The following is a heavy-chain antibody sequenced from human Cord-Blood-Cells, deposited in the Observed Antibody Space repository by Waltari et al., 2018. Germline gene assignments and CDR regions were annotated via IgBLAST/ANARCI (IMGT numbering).Heavy chain of an antibody. D-gene: IGHD1-26*01. V-gene: IGHV1-2*02. CDR2: INPNSGGT. Sequence: QVQLVQSGAEVKKPGASVTVSCKAAGYTFTGYYMHWVRQAPGQGLEWMGWINPNSGGTNYAQKFQGRVTMTRDTSISTAYMELSRLRSDDTAVYYCARGLVGATYPEYFQHWGQGTLVTVSS. CDR3: ARGLVGATYPEYFQH. CDR1: GYTFTGYY. J-gene: IGHJ1*01.